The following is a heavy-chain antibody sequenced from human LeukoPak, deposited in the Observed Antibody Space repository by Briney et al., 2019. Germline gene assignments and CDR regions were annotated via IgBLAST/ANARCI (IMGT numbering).Heavy chain of an antibody. J-gene: IGHJ4*01. Sequence: GSPSLPRAASGFAFSNALVSWVRQAPGKGLEWVGRIKSKTDGGTTDYAAPVIHQFTISRDDSKNSLYLQMNSLKTEDTDVYYCTTGGYGRQFDYWGEKPGHR. CDR2: IKSKTDGGTT. V-gene: IGHV3-15*01. CDR3: TTGGYGRQFDY. CDR1: GFAFSNAL. D-gene: IGHD5-12*01.